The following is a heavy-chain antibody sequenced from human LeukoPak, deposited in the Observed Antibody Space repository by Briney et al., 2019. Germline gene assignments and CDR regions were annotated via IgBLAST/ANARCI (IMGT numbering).Heavy chain of an antibody. Sequence: SETLSLTCAVYGGSFSGYYWSWIRQPPGKGLEWIGEINHSGSTNYNPSLKSRVTISVDTSKNQFSLKLSSVTAADTAVYYCARIYGVWFDYWGQGTLVTVSS. CDR2: INHSGST. CDR1: GGSFSGYY. CDR3: ARIYGVWFDY. V-gene: IGHV4-34*01. J-gene: IGHJ4*02. D-gene: IGHD4-17*01.